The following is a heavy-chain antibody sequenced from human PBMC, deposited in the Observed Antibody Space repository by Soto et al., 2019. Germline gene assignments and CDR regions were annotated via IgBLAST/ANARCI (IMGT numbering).Heavy chain of an antibody. CDR2: ISGSGADT. CDR3: AKDRLASGSGVRFDP. Sequence: GGSLRLSCAASGFSFSSYAMSWVRQAPGKGLEWVSAISGSGADTYYADYVKGRFTISRDDSKNTLYLQMNSLRDEDAALYYCAKDRLASGSGVRFDPWGQGTLVTVSS. J-gene: IGHJ5*02. D-gene: IGHD3-10*01. V-gene: IGHV3-23*01. CDR1: GFSFSSYA.